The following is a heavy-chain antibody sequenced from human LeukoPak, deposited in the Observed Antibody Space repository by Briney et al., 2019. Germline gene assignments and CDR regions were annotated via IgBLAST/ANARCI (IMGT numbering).Heavy chain of an antibody. CDR2: IIPIFGTA. J-gene: IGHJ6*03. V-gene: IGHV1-69*05. D-gene: IGHD5-18*01. CDR1: GGTFSSYA. CDR3: ASSRDTAMVTDDYYYYMDV. Sequence: ASVKVSRKASGGTFSSYAISWVRQAPGQGLEWMVRIIPIFGTANYAQKFQGRVTITTDESTSTAYMELSSLRSEDTAVYYCASSRDTAMVTDDYYYYMDVWGKGTTVTVSS.